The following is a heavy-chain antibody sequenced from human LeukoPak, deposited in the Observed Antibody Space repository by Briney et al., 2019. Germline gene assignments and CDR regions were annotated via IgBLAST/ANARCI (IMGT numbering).Heavy chain of an antibody. V-gene: IGHV3-7*03. Sequence: GGSLRLSCAASGFTFSSYWMSWVRQAPGKGLEWVANIKQDGSEKYYVDSVKGRFTISRDNAKDSLYLQMNSLRAEDTAVYYCAQTPYYYASGSGGYWGQGTLVTVSS. CDR2: IKQDGSEK. CDR3: AQTPYYYASGSGGY. CDR1: GFTFSSYW. J-gene: IGHJ4*02. D-gene: IGHD3-10*01.